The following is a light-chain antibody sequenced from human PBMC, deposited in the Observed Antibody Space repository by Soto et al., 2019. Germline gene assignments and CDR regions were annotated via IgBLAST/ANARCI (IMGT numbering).Light chain of an antibody. J-gene: IGKJ2*01. CDR2: GAS. V-gene: IGKV1-33*01. CDR3: QQYDTIKYA. Sequence: DIQMTHSPSSLSASVGFRVTITCQARQDITTYLNWVQQKPGKAPNLLIYGASKLETGVPSRFSESGSGTDCTFAISSLQPEDIATYYCQQYDTIKYALGQGTKLEIK. CDR1: QDITTY.